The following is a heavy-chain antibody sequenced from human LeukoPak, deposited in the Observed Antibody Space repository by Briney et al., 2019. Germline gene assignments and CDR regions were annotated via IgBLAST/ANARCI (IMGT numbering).Heavy chain of an antibody. CDR2: IYYSGST. Sequence: PSEPLSLTCTVSGGSVSNYHWRWIRQPPGEGLEWIGYIYYSGSTNYNPSLNSRVTISVDTSKTQFSLKLSSVTAADTAVYYCARVRYGDYGYYYYGMDVWGQGTTVTVSS. J-gene: IGHJ6*02. D-gene: IGHD4-17*01. V-gene: IGHV4-59*02. CDR3: ARVRYGDYGYYYYGMDV. CDR1: GGSVSNYH.